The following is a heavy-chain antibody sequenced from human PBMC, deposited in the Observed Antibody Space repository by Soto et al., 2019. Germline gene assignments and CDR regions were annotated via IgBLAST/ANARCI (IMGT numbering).Heavy chain of an antibody. Sequence: ETLSLTCTVSGDSISRSSFYWGWIRQSPGKGLECIGIVYFTGSTNYNPSLKSRVTMSVDRSRNQFSLQLTSLTAADTAVYYCARHVRGGSYFDFWGQGNLVTVSS. V-gene: IGHV4-39*01. J-gene: IGHJ4*02. CDR3: ARHVRGGSYFDF. CDR1: GDSISRSSFY. CDR2: VYFTGST. D-gene: IGHD1-26*01.